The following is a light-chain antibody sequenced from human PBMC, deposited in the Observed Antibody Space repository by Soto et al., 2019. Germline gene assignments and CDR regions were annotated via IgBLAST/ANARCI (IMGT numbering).Light chain of an antibody. CDR1: QSLNSR. Sequence: DIQLTQSPSTLSASFGDRVTLTCRAAQSLNSRSAWYQHRPGKAPRLLIYDASTLESGVPLRFSGSGSGTEFTLTISSLQPDDFANYYCQQYNSYYTWTFGQGTKVDIK. V-gene: IGKV1-5*01. J-gene: IGKJ1*01. CDR2: DAS. CDR3: QQYNSYYTWT.